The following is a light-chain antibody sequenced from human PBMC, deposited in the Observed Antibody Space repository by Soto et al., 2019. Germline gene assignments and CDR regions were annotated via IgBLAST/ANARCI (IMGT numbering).Light chain of an antibody. CDR2: DVN. V-gene: IGLV2-8*01. CDR3: VSYAGSSQPA. J-gene: IGLJ2*01. Sequence: QSALTQPPSVSGSPGQSVAISCSGTSSDVGGYNYVSWYQQYPGRAPKLMIYDVNKRPSGVPDRFFGSKSGNTASLTVSGLQAEDEADYYCVSYAGSSQPAFGGGTKSPS. CDR1: SSDVGGYNY.